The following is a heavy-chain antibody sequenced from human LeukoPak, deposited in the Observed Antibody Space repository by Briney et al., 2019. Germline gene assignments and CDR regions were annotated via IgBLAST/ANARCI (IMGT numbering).Heavy chain of an antibody. Sequence: SETLSLTCTVSGGSISGNSFYWGWARQPPGKGLEWIGNIYYTGITYYNPSLKSRVTISVDTSKNQFSLKLNSVTAADTAVYYCASPGITTFDYWGQGTLVTVSS. CDR2: IYYTGIT. J-gene: IGHJ4*02. D-gene: IGHD3-22*01. CDR1: GGSISGNSFY. V-gene: IGHV4-39*01. CDR3: ASPGITTFDY.